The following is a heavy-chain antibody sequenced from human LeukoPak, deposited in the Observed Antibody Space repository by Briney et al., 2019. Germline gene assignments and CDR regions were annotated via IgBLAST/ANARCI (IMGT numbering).Heavy chain of an antibody. CDR2: INPNSGGT. D-gene: IGHD3-22*01. V-gene: IGHV1-2*02. CDR1: GYTFTGYY. J-gene: IGHJ3*02. Sequence: ASVKVSCKASGYTFTGYYMHWVRQAPGQGLEWMGWINPNSGGTNYAQKFQGRVTMTRDTSISTAYMELSRLRSDDTAVYYCARGLATYDSSGYTAFDIWGQGTMVTISS. CDR3: ARGLATYDSSGYTAFDI.